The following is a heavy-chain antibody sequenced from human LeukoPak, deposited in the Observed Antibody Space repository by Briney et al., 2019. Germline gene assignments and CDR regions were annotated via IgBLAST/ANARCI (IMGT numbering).Heavy chain of an antibody. V-gene: IGHV3-66*01. J-gene: IGHJ6*02. CDR1: GFTVSSNY. Sequence: PGGSLRLSCAASGFTVSSNYMSWVRQAPGKGPEWVSVIYSGGSTYYADSVKGRFTISRDNSKNTLYLQMNSLRAEDTAVYYCARDLRFGELLPYYYGMDVWGQGTTVTVSS. CDR3: ARDLRFGELLPYYYGMDV. CDR2: IYSGGST. D-gene: IGHD3-10*01.